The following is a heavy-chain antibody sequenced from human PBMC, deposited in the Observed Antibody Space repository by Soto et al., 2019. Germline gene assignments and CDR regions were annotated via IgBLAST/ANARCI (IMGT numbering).Heavy chain of an antibody. V-gene: IGHV1-2*04. CDR2: INPNSGGT. J-gene: IGHJ6*02. D-gene: IGHD3-3*01. CDR3: ARDLSPRSGSSYYYGREV. Sequence: ASVKVSCKASGYTFTGYYMHWVRQAPGQGLEWMGWINPNSGGTNYAQKFQGWVTMTRDTSISTAYMELSRLRSDDTAVYYCARDLSPRSGSSYYYGREVWGHGTTV. CDR1: GYTFTGYY.